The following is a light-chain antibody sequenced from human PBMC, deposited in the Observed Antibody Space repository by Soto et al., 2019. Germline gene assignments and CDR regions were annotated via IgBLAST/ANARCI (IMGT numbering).Light chain of an antibody. CDR1: QGISSY. J-gene: IGKJ4*01. Sequence: IPLTQSPSSLSASVGDRVTITCRASQGISSYLAWYQQKPGKAPKLLIYAASTLQSGVPSRFSGSGSGTDFTLTISSLQPEDCATYYCQQLNSYPLTCGGGTKVEIK. CDR2: AAS. V-gene: IGKV1-9*01. CDR3: QQLNSYPLT.